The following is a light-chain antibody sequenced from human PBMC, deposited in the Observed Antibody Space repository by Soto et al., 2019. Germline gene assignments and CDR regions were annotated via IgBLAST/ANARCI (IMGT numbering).Light chain of an antibody. Sequence: QSALTQPASVSGSPGQSITISCAGASSDIGGYNHVSWYQQHPGKAPKLIIYNVSHRPSGVSTRFSGSKYGNTASLIIAGLQAEDEADYFCSSYTNTSTHVIFGGGTQLTVL. J-gene: IGLJ2*01. CDR1: SSDIGGYNH. V-gene: IGLV2-14*03. CDR2: NVS. CDR3: SSYTNTSTHVI.